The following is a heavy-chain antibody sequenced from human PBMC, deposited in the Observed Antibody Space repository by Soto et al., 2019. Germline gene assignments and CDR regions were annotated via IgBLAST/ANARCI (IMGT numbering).Heavy chain of an antibody. V-gene: IGHV4-39*01. CDR3: ARQAYSSGWYGDY. D-gene: IGHD6-19*01. CDR1: GGSITSGNFY. Sequence: QLLESGPGLVKPSETLSLTCIVSGGSITSGNFYWGWIRKPPGKGLEWIGSIFHSGNTAYNPSLKSRVTISVDTSKKEFSLRLSSVTAADTAVYYCARQAYSSGWYGDYWGQGTLVTVSS. CDR2: IFHSGNT. J-gene: IGHJ4*02.